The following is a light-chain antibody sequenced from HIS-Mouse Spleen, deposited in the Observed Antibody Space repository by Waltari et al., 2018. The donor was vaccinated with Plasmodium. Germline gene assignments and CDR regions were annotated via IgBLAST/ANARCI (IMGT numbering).Light chain of an antibody. CDR2: EGS. CDR3: CSYAGSSTFVV. CDR1: SRYGCSYNL. V-gene: IGLV2-23*03. Sequence: QSALTQPASVSGSPGQSIPISCTGTSRYGCSYNLFSWYQPHPGKAPNLMMYEGSKRPSGVSNRCSGSKSGNTASLTISGLQAEDEADYYCCSYAGSSTFVVFGGGTKLTVL. J-gene: IGLJ2*01.